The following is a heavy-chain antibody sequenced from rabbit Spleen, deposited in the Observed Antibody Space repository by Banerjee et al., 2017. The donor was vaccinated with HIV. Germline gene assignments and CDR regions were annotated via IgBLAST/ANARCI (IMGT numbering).Heavy chain of an antibody. D-gene: IGHD1-1*01. Sequence: QSLEESGGDLVKPGASLTLTCTASGFSFSSNYWICWVRQAPGKGPEWIACIYNGDGTTYYANWVNGRFTISRTSSITVTLQMTSLTAADTATYFCARDLIGIIGWNFYLWGQGTLVTVS. CDR3: ARDLIGIIGWNFYL. V-gene: IGHV1S40*01. CDR1: GFSFSSNYW. CDR2: IYNGDGTT. J-gene: IGHJ6*01.